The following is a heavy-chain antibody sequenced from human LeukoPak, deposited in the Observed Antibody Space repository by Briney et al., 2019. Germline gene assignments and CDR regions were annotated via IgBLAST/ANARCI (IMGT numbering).Heavy chain of an antibody. CDR3: AKDVRFLEWSLDS. CDR1: GFSLRNHG. D-gene: IGHD3-3*01. V-gene: IGHV3-30*18. CDR2: ISHEGSNQ. Sequence: GGSLRLSCAASGFSLRNHGMRWVRQAPGRGLEWMAFISHEGSNQYYAESVKGRFSISRDNSKNTMYLQMNSLKTEDTGVYHCAKDVRFLEWSLDSWGQGTQVIVSS. J-gene: IGHJ4*02.